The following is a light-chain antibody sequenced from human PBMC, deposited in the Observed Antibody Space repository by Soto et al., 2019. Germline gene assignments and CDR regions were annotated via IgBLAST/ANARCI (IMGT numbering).Light chain of an antibody. V-gene: IGKV3-15*01. CDR1: QSVSSN. J-gene: IGKJ2*01. CDR3: QQYNNWPRT. Sequence: EIVMTQSPATLSVSPGERATLSCRASQSVSSNLAWYQQQPGQAPRLLIYGASTRATGIPARFSGSGSGTEFTLTISSLQSEDLAVYYCQQYNNWPRTFGHGTKLEIK. CDR2: GAS.